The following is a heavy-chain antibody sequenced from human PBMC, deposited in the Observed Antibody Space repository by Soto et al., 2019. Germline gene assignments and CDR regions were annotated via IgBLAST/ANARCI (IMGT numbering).Heavy chain of an antibody. D-gene: IGHD2-15*01. CDR3: ATGPTPAFDI. CDR2: IISDESTT. Sequence: ASLRLSCAASGFTFSTYWMHWVRQAPGKGLVWVSRIISDESTTIYADFVKGRFTTSRDNAKNTLYLQMNSLGVEDTAMYYCATGPTPAFDIWGLGTMVTVSS. J-gene: IGHJ3*02. CDR1: GFTFSTYW. V-gene: IGHV3-74*01.